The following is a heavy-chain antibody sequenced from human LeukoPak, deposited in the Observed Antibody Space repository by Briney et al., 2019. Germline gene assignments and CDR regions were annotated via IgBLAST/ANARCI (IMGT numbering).Heavy chain of an antibody. J-gene: IGHJ4*02. D-gene: IGHD1-1*01. Sequence: GGSLRLSCAASGFTFSNYGMQWVRQAPGKGLEWVEVILDYGSNEYYADYVKGRFTIFRDNRRNTLYLQVNSLRAEDTAVYSCARDHAGTQDYWGQGTLVTVSS. CDR2: ILDYGSNE. V-gene: IGHV3-33*01. CDR1: GFTFSNYG. CDR3: ARDHAGTQDY.